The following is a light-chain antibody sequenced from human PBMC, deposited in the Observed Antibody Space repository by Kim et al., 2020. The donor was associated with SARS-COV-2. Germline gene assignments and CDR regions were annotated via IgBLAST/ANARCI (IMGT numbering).Light chain of an antibody. CDR2: YDS. CDR1: NIGSKS. J-gene: IGLJ1*01. CDR3: QEWASSSDHYG. Sequence: SYELTQPPSVSVAPGKTARITCGGNNIGSKSVHWYQQKPGQAPVLVIYYDSDRPSGIPERFSGSNSGNTATLTISRVEAGDEADYYCQEWASSSDHYGFG. V-gene: IGLV3-21*04.